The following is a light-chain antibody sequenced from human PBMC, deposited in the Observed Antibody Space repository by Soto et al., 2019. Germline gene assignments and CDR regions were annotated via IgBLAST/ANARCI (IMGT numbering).Light chain of an antibody. CDR1: QSISSW. CDR3: QQYNSYPYT. CDR2: QAS. Sequence: DIQMTQSPSTLSASVGDRVTITCRASQSISSWLAWYQQKPGKAPKLLIYQASSLESGLPSRFSGSGSGTEFTLTISSLQPYDFATYYCQQYNSYPYTFGQGTKLEIK. V-gene: IGKV1-5*03. J-gene: IGKJ2*01.